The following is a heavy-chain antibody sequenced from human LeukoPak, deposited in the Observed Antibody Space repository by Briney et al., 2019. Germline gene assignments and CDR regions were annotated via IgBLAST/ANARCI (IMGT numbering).Heavy chain of an antibody. V-gene: IGHV3-11*01. CDR2: ISKNGKTI. D-gene: IGHD2-21*01. CDR3: ATTGLLGDIP. CDR1: GFTFSDYY. Sequence: PGGSLRLSCAASGFTFSDYYMSWIRQAPGKGLEWLSYISKNGKTIYYADSVKGRFTISRDNARKSVYLQMNSLRAEDTAVYYCATTGLLGDIPWGQGTLVTVSS. J-gene: IGHJ5*02.